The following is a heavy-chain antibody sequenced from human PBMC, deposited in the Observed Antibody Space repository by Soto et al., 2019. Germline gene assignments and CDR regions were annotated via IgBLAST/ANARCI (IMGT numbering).Heavy chain of an antibody. CDR1: GYSFTSYW. Sequence: GESLKISCRGSGYSFTSYWIGWVRQMPGQGLEWMGIVFPGDSDTKYSPSFQGQVTISADKSINTAYLQWSGLRASDTAMYYCARHYSTSSPDYWGQGTLVTVSS. D-gene: IGHD6-6*01. J-gene: IGHJ4*02. CDR3: ARHYSTSSPDY. CDR2: VFPGDSDT. V-gene: IGHV5-51*01.